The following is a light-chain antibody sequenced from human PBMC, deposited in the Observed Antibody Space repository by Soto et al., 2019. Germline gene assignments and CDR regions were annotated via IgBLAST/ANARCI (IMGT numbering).Light chain of an antibody. CDR1: QSISSY. CDR3: QPSYSTLGWT. V-gene: IGKV1-39*01. CDR2: AAS. J-gene: IGKJ1*01. Sequence: DNQMSQSPSSLSATIEDRVTITCRASQSISSYLNWYQQKPGKAPKLLIYAASSLQSGVPSRFSGSGSGTDFTLTISSLQPEDFATYYCQPSYSTLGWTSGQGTKADIK.